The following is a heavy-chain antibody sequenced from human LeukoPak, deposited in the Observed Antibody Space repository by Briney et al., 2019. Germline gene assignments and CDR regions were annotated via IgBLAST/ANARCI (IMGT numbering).Heavy chain of an antibody. CDR2: IRNGAST. V-gene: IGHV3-20*04. D-gene: IGHD3-10*02. Sequence: PGGSLRLSCAASGFTFDDYAMNWVRQAPGKGLEWVSGIRNGASTSYADSVKGRFAISRDNAKNSLYLQMNSLRAEDTAVYYCAELGITMIGGVWGKGTTVTISS. CDR3: AELGITMIGGV. J-gene: IGHJ6*04. CDR1: GFTFDDYA.